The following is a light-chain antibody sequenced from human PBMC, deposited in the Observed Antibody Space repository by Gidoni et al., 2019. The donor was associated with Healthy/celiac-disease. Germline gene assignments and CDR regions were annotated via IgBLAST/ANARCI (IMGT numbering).Light chain of an antibody. J-gene: IGLJ1*01. Sequence: SYELTQPPSVSASPGQTASITCSGDKLGDKYACWYQQKPCQSPVLVIYHDSKRPSGIPERFSGSNSGNTATLTISGTQAMDEADYYCQAWDSSTGVFGTGTKVTVL. CDR1: KLGDKY. CDR2: HDS. V-gene: IGLV3-1*01. CDR3: QAWDSSTGV.